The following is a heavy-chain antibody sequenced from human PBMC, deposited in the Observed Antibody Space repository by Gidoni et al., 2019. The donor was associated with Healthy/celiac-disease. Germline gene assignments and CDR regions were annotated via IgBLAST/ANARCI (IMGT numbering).Heavy chain of an antibody. Sequence: QVQLQESGPGLVKTSETLSLTCTVSGGSNSSYYWSWIRQHPGKGLEWSGYSYYSGSTNYHPALNSRVTISVDTSKNQFSLKLSSVTAADTAVYYCARVKGSGWYLPFDYWGQGTLVTVSS. J-gene: IGHJ4*02. D-gene: IGHD6-19*01. CDR1: GGSNSSYY. V-gene: IGHV4-59*01. CDR2: SYYSGST. CDR3: ARVKGSGWYLPFDY.